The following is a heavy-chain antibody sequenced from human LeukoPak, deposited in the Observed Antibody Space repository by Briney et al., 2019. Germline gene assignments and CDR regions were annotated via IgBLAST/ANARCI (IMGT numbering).Heavy chain of an antibody. CDR3: ARDAAGFNSSWEFDY. D-gene: IGHD6-13*01. Sequence: PSETLSLTCTVSGGSISSNYWSWIRQPPGKGLEWIGYIHCSGATNYNPSLKSRVTISADTSKNQFSLKLSSVTAADTAMYYCARDAAGFNSSWEFDYWGQGTLVTVSS. CDR2: IHCSGAT. J-gene: IGHJ4*02. CDR1: GGSISSNY. V-gene: IGHV4-59*01.